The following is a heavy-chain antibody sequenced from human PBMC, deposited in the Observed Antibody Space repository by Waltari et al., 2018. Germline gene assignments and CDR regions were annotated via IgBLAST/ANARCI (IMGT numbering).Heavy chain of an antibody. V-gene: IGHV4-34*01. Sequence: QVQLQQWGAGLLKPSETLSLTCAVYGGSFSGYYWSWIRQPPGKGLEWIGEINHSGSTNYDPSLMSRVTISVDTSKNQFSLKLSSVTAADTAVYYCARGRGQRRIAVAGTKAGCYSYWGQGTLVTVSS. D-gene: IGHD6-19*01. CDR3: ARGRGQRRIAVAGTKAGCYSY. CDR1: GGSFSGYY. CDR2: INHSGST. J-gene: IGHJ4*02.